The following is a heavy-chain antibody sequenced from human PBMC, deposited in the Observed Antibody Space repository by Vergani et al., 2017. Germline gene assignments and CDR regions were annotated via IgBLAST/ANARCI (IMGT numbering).Heavy chain of an antibody. V-gene: IGHV3-11*04. Sequence: QVQLVESGGGLVKPGGSLRLSCAASGFTFSDYYMTWIRQAPGKGLEWISYISGSGHTKYYADSVKGRFAISRDNAKNSLYLQMNNLRVEDTAMYFCAGGLWDCTHIRCSPPSYWGQGTLVTVSS. D-gene: IGHD2-8*01. J-gene: IGHJ4*02. CDR3: AGGLWDCTHIRCSPPSY. CDR1: GFTFSDYY. CDR2: ISGSGHTK.